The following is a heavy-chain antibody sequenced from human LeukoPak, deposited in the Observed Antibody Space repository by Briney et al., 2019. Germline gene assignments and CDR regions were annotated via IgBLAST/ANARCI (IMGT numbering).Heavy chain of an antibody. CDR2: IYYSGST. Sequence: PSETLSLTCTVSGVSISSYYWSWIRQPPGKGLEWIGYIYYSGSTNYNPSLKSRVTISVDTSKNQFSLKLSSVTAADTAVYYCARSPRYCSGGSCYSSWGQGTLVTVSS. D-gene: IGHD2-15*01. J-gene: IGHJ4*02. CDR1: GVSISSYY. CDR3: ARSPRYCSGGSCYSS. V-gene: IGHV4-59*01.